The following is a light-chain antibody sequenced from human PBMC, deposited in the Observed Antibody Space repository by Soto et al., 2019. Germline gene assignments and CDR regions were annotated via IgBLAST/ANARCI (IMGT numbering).Light chain of an antibody. J-gene: IGLJ1*01. V-gene: IGLV1-51*01. CDR3: GTWDSSLNIYV. Sequence: QSVLTQPPSVSAAPGQKVTISCSGSSSNIGNNYVSWYQQLPGTAPKLLIYDNNKRPSGIPDRFSGSKSGTSATLGITGLQTGDEADYYCGTWDSSLNIYVFGTGTKGHRP. CDR1: SSNIGNNY. CDR2: DNN.